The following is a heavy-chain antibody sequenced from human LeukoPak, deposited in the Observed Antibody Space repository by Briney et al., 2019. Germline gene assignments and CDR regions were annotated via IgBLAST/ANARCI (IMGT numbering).Heavy chain of an antibody. J-gene: IGHJ4*02. Sequence: KPGESLKISCKGSGYSFTSYWIGWVRQMPGKGLEWMGIIYPGDSDTRYSPSFQGQVTISADKSISTAYLQWSSLKASDTAMYCCARAPSTSGLQFDYWGQGTLVTVSS. CDR3: ARAPSTSGLQFDY. CDR1: GYSFTSYW. D-gene: IGHD5-24*01. CDR2: IYPGDSDT. V-gene: IGHV5-51*01.